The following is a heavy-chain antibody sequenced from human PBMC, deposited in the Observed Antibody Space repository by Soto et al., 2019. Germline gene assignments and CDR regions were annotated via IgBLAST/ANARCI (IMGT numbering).Heavy chain of an antibody. CDR2: ISYDGSNK. Sequence: GGSLRLSCAASGFTFSSYGMHWVRQAPGKGLEWVAVISYDGSNKYYADSVKGRFTISRDNSKNTLYLQMNSLRAEDTAVYYCARGKQLVPVYYYYCMDGWGQGTTVTVSS. J-gene: IGHJ6*02. CDR1: GFTFSSYG. V-gene: IGHV3-30*03. D-gene: IGHD6-6*01. CDR3: ARGKQLVPVYYYYCMDG.